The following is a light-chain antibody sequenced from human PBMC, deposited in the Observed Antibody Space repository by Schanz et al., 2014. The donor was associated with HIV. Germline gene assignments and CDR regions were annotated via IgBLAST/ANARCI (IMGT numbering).Light chain of an antibody. Sequence: SYELTQPPSVSVAPGETARITCGANNLGIKSVHCHQQKPGQAPVLVISYDTDRPSGIPERFSGSNSGHTATLTLDRVETADEADYFCQVWDGSTGVVFGGGTKLTVL. V-gene: IGLV3-21*04. CDR3: QVWDGSTGVV. CDR1: NLGIKS. J-gene: IGLJ2*01. CDR2: YDT.